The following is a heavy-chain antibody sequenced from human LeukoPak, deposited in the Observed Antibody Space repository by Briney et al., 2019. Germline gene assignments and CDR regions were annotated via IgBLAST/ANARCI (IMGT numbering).Heavy chain of an antibody. D-gene: IGHD4/OR15-4a*01. CDR2: INHSGST. CDR1: GGSFSGYY. J-gene: IGHJ1*01. V-gene: IGHV4-34*01. CDR3: ARGRLSTYLQYFQH. Sequence: PSETLSLTCAVYGGSFSGYYWSWIRQPPGKGLEWIGEINHSGSTNYNPSLKSRVTISVDTSKNQFPLKLSPVTAADTAVYYCARGRLSTYLQYFQHWGQGTLVTVSS.